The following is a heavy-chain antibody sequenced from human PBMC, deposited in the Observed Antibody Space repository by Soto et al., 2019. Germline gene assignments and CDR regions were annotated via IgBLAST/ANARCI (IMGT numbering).Heavy chain of an antibody. D-gene: IGHD3-10*01. CDR1: GFTFSSNG. J-gene: IGHJ5*02. CDR3: ARDWGSGYFGNSVRVDP. Sequence: PGGSLRLSCAVSGFTFSSNGMHWVSQAPGTGLEWVAVISYDGSDKYYADSVRGRFTISRDNSKNTLHLEMNSLRPEDTALYYCARDWGSGYFGNSVRVDPWGLGTLVTVSS. CDR2: ISYDGSDK. V-gene: IGHV3-30*03.